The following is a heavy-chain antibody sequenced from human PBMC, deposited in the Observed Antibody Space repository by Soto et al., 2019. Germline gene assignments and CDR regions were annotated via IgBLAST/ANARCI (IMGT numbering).Heavy chain of an antibody. CDR1: RYTFISYD. V-gene: IGHV1-8*01. Sequence: ASVKVSCKASRYTFISYDINWVRQATGQGLEWMGWMNPNTGNSGSAQKFQGRVTMTRNTSITTAYMEVSSLRSDDTAVYFCARRKERSGPHCFDLWGQGTLVTVSS. CDR3: ARRKERSGPHCFDL. CDR2: MNPNTGNS. J-gene: IGHJ4*02. D-gene: IGHD6-25*01.